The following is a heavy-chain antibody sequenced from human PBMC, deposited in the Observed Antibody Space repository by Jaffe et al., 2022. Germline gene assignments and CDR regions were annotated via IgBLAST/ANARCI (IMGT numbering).Heavy chain of an antibody. J-gene: IGHJ3*02. CDR2: IYSGGST. CDR1: GFTVSSNY. CDR3: ARVGRMYSSGWTLVPRRGAFDI. V-gene: IGHV3-66*02. Sequence: EVQLVESGGGLVQPGGSLRLSCAASGFTVSSNYMSWVRQAPGKGLEWVSVIYSGGSTYYADSVKGRFTISRDNSKNTLYLQMNSLRAEDTAVYYCARVGRMYSSGWTLVPRRGAFDIWGQGTMVTVSS. D-gene: IGHD6-19*01.